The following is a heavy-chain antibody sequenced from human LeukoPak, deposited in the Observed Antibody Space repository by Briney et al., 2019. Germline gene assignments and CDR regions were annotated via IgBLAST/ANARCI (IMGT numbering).Heavy chain of an antibody. D-gene: IGHD3-22*01. J-gene: IGHJ4*02. Sequence: GGSLRLSCAASGFTFSSYWMSWVRQAPGKGLEWVANIKQDGSEKYYVDSVKGRFTISRDNAKNPLYLQMNSLRAEDTAVYYCARDEHYYDSSGLIFDYWGQGTLVTVSS. CDR3: ARDEHYYDSSGLIFDY. CDR1: GFTFSSYW. CDR2: IKQDGSEK. V-gene: IGHV3-7*01.